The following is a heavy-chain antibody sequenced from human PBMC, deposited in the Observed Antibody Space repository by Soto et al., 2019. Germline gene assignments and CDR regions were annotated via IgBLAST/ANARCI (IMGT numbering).Heavy chain of an antibody. Sequence: PSETLSLTCTVSGGSISSGGYYWSWIRQHPGKGLEWIGYIYYSGSTYYNPSLKSRVTISVDTSKNQFSLKLSSVTAADTAVYYCARGYCSGGSCYGFDYWGQGTLVTVS. CDR3: ARGYCSGGSCYGFDY. J-gene: IGHJ4*02. CDR2: IYYSGST. D-gene: IGHD2-15*01. CDR1: GGSISSGGYY. V-gene: IGHV4-31*03.